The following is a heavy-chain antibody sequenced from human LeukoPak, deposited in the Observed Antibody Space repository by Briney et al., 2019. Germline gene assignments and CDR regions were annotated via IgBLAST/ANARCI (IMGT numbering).Heavy chain of an antibody. CDR2: IYHSGSA. CDR1: GGSISSSNW. J-gene: IGHJ4*02. CDR3: VRDVSQRRHFDY. D-gene: IGHD1-1*01. V-gene: IGHV4-4*02. Sequence: PSGTLSLTCAVSGGSISSSNWWSWVRQPPGKGLEWIGEIYHSGSASYNPSLKSRVTISVDRSNNQFSLKMSSVTAADTAVYYCVRDVSQRRHFDYWGQGTLVTVSS.